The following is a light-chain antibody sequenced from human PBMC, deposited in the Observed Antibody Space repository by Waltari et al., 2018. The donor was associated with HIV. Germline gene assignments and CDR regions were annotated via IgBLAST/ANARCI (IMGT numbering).Light chain of an antibody. CDR3: CSYAGSSTYV. CDR1: TSDVGCHNL. J-gene: IGLJ1*01. V-gene: IGLV2-23*02. CDR2: EVS. Sequence: QSALTQPASVSGSPGQSITISCTGTTSDVGCHNLVSWYQQHPGKAPKLMIYEVSKRPSGVSNRFSGSKSGNTASLTISGLQAEDEADYYCCSYAGSSTYVFGTGTKVTVL.